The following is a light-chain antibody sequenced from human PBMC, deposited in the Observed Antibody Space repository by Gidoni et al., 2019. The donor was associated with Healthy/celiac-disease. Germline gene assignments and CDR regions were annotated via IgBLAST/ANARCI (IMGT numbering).Light chain of an antibody. Sequence: DIKMPQSPSSLSASVGDRVTITCQASQDISNYLNWYQQKPGKAPKLLIYDASNLETGVPSRFSGSGSGTDFTFTISSLQPEDIATYYCQQYDNLLLTFGGGTKVEIK. J-gene: IGKJ4*01. V-gene: IGKV1-33*01. CDR1: QDISNY. CDR2: DAS. CDR3: QQYDNLLLT.